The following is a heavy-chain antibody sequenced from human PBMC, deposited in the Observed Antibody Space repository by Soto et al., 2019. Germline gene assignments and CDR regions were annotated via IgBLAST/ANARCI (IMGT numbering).Heavy chain of an antibody. CDR1: GFTFSSYA. CDR2: ISYDGSNK. J-gene: IGHJ2*01. CDR3: AREGPEMAFDL. Sequence: QVQLVESGGGVVQPGRSLRLSCAASGFTFSSYAIHWVRQPPGKGLEWVALISYDGSNKYYADSVKGRFTISRDNSKNTLYLQMNSLRAEDTAVYHCAREGPEMAFDLWGRGTLVTVSS. V-gene: IGHV3-30-3*01.